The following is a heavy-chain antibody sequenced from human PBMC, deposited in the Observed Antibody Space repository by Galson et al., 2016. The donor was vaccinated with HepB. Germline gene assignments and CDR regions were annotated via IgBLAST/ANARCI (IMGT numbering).Heavy chain of an antibody. Sequence: SCKASGYTFTSYGISWVRQAPGQGLEWMGWISAYNGNTNYAQKLQGRVTMTTDTSTSTAYMELRSLRSDDTAAYYCARGPSSTRTFDYWGQGTLVTVSS. CDR3: ARGPSSTRTFDY. CDR2: ISAYNGNT. D-gene: IGHD2-2*01. J-gene: IGHJ4*02. V-gene: IGHV1-18*01. CDR1: GYTFTSYG.